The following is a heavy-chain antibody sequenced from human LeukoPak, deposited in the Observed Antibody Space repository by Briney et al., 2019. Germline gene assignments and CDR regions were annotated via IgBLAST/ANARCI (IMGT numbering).Heavy chain of an antibody. D-gene: IGHD1-26*01. CDR3: ARRVGSWYFDL. V-gene: IGHV3-13*04. CDR2: ITTAGDT. Sequence: GGSLRLSCAASGFTFSSYDMYWLRQATGKGLEWVSSITTAGDTYYPGSVKGRFTISRENAKNSLYLQMNSLRVGDTAVYSCARRVGSWYFDLWGRGTLVAVSS. J-gene: IGHJ2*01. CDR1: GFTFSSYD.